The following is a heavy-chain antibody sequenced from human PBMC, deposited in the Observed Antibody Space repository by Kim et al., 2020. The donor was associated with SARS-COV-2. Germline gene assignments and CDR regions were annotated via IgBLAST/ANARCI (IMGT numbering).Heavy chain of an antibody. Sequence: GGSLRLSCATSGFTFSSYSMNWVRQAPGKGLEWVSHVSGSGTTTKYADSVKGRFTISRDNAKNSLYQQMSGLRAEDTAVSYWLRENYWAFDIWGQGAMVT. CDR1: GFTFSSYS. CDR3: LRENYWAFDI. J-gene: IGHJ3*02. CDR2: VSGSGTTT. D-gene: IGHD2-15*01. V-gene: IGHV3-48*04.